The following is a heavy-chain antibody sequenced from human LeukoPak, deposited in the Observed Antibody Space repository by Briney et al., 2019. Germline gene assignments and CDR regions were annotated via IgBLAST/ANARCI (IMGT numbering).Heavy chain of an antibody. V-gene: IGHV4-34*01. CDR2: INHSGST. D-gene: IGHD3-22*01. J-gene: IGHJ4*02. CDR1: GGSFSGYY. CDR3: ARVRRTPSYYYDSSGYYDLDY. Sequence: PSETLSLTCAVYGGSFSGYYWSWFRQPPGKGLEWIGEINHSGSTNYNPSLKSRVTISVDTSKNQFSLKLSSVTAADTAVYYCARVRRTPSYYYDSSGYYDLDYWGQGTLVTVSS.